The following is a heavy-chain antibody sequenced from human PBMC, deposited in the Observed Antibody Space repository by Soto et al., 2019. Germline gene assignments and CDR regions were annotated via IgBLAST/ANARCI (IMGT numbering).Heavy chain of an antibody. D-gene: IGHD3-10*01. Sequence: QVQLVQSGAEVKKPGASVKVSCTDSGYTFTSYGISWVRQAPGQGLEWMGWISAYNGNTNYAQKLQGRVTMTTDTSTSTAYMELRSLRSDDTAVYYCARDRISYYYGSGSPYWYFDLWGRGTLVTVSS. CDR2: ISAYNGNT. V-gene: IGHV1-18*01. CDR1: GYTFTSYG. J-gene: IGHJ2*01. CDR3: ARDRISYYYGSGSPYWYFDL.